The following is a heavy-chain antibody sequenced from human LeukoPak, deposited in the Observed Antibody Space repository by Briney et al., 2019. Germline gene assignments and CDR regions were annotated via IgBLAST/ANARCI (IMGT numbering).Heavy chain of an antibody. CDR1: GGSITSYY. J-gene: IGHJ4*02. V-gene: IGHV4-59*01. D-gene: IGHD3-22*01. CDR2: VYYSGST. CDR3: AREGVSYYDRSGYHY. Sequence: PSETLSLTCTVSGGSITSYYWSWIRQPPGKGLEWIGYVYYSGSTNYNPSLNSRVTISADTSRNQFSLKLNSVTAADTAVYYCAREGVSYYDRSGYHYWGQGTLVTVSS.